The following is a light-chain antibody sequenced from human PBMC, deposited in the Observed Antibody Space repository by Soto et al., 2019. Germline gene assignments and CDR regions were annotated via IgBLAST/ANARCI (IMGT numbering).Light chain of an antibody. V-gene: IGLV1-47*02. Sequence: QSVLTQPPSASGTPGQKVFISCSGSSSNIGGTNYAYWYQQLPGAAPKLLMHSNNLRPSGVPERISGSKFGTAASLAISGLRSEDEADYYCASWDDRLGAVIFGGGTKLTVL. CDR2: SNN. J-gene: IGLJ2*01. CDR1: SSNIGGTNY. CDR3: ASWDDRLGAVI.